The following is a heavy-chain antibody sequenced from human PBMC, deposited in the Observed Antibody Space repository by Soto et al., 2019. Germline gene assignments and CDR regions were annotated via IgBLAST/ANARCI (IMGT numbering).Heavy chain of an antibody. J-gene: IGHJ6*02. CDR3: ARERTTISMDV. CDR2: SNPEDGET. Sequence: GASVKVSCKVSGYTLTETSIHWVRQAPGIGLEWMGGSNPEDGETIYAQKVQGRVIMTEDTSTDTAYMELSSLRSEDTAVYYCARERTTISMDVWGQGTTVTVSS. CDR1: GYTLTETS. D-gene: IGHD3-9*01. V-gene: IGHV1-24*01.